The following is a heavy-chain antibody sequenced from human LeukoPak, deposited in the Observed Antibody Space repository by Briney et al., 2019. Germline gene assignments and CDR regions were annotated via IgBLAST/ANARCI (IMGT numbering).Heavy chain of an antibody. J-gene: IGHJ4*02. D-gene: IGHD6-19*01. V-gene: IGHV1-18*01. Sequence: GASVKVSCKASGYTFTSYGISWVRQAPGQGLEWMGWISAYNGNTNYAQKLQGRVTMTRDTSISTAYMELSRLRSDDTAVYYCAREAVAGYFDYWGQGTLVTVSS. CDR3: AREAVAGYFDY. CDR1: GYTFTSYG. CDR2: ISAYNGNT.